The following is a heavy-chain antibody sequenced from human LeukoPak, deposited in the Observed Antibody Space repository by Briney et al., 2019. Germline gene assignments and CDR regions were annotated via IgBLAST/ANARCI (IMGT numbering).Heavy chain of an antibody. J-gene: IGHJ4*02. CDR2: ISSSSYI. Sequence: PGGSLRLSCAASGFTFSSYSMNWVRQAPGKGLEWVSSISSSSYIYYADSVKGRFTISRDNAKNSLYLQMNSLRAEDTAVYYCARDADYYDSSGYYPIDYWGQGTLVTVSS. CDR3: ARDADYYDSSGYYPIDY. V-gene: IGHV3-21*01. D-gene: IGHD3-22*01. CDR1: GFTFSSYS.